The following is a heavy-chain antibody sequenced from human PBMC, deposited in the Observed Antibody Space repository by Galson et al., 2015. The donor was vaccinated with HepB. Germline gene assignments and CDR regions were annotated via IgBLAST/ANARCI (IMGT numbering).Heavy chain of an antibody. CDR1: GFTFSSYG. CDR2: ISYDGSNK. V-gene: IGHV3-30*18. CDR3: AKVTYYDFWTDGGDY. Sequence: LRLSCAASGFTFSSYGMHWVRQAPGKGLEWVAVISYDGSNKYYADSVKGRFTISRDNSRNTLYLQMNSRRAEDTAVYYCAKVTYYDFWTDGGDYWGQGTLVTVSS. D-gene: IGHD3-3*01. J-gene: IGHJ4*02.